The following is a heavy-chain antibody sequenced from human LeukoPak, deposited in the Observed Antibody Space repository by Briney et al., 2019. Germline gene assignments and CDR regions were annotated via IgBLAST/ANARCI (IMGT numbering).Heavy chain of an antibody. CDR3: ARHLGTGYYDSSGYRFDY. CDR2: LHYSGST. J-gene: IGHJ4*02. V-gene: IGHV4-39*01. Sequence: SETLSLTCTVSGGSISSSDYYWGWIRQPPGRGLAWIGSLHYSGSTYYNPSLKSRVTISVDTSKNQFSLKLSSVTAADTAVYYCARHLGTGYYDSSGYRFDYWGQGTLVTASS. D-gene: IGHD3-22*01. CDR1: GGSISSSDYY.